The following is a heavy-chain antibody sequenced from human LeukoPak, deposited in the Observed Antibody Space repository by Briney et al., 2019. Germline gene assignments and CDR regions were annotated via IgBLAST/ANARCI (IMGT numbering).Heavy chain of an antibody. CDR2: ISSSGNTI. Sequence: PGGSLRLSCAASGFTFSNYEMNWVRQAPGKGLEWVSYISSSGNTIHYADSVKGRFTISRDNSKNTLYLQMNSLTPEDTAVFYCARDAGHYSDSWGQGTLVTVSS. J-gene: IGHJ4*02. CDR3: ARDAGHYSDS. CDR1: GFTFSNYE. D-gene: IGHD3-10*01. V-gene: IGHV3-48*03.